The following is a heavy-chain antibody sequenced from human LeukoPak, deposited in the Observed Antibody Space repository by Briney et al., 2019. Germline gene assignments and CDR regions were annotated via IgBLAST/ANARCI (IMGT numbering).Heavy chain of an antibody. J-gene: IGHJ4*02. Sequence: GGSLRLSCAASGFTFSSYGMHWVRQAPGKGLEWVAVIWYDGSNKYYADSVKGRFTISRDNSKNTLYLQMNSLRAEDTAVYYCARDSRDGYNVIDYFDYWGQGTLVTVSS. V-gene: IGHV3-33*01. CDR3: ARDSRDGYNVIDYFDY. D-gene: IGHD5-24*01. CDR2: IWYDGSNK. CDR1: GFTFSSYG.